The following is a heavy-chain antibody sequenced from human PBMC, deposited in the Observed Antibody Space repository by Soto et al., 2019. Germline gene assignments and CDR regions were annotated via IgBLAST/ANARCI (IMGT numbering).Heavy chain of an antibody. CDR1: GFSLSASGVG. V-gene: IGHV2-5*02. Sequence: QITLKESGPTLVKPTQTLTLTCTFSGFSLSASGVGVGWIRQPPGKALEWLAFIYWDDDKRYSPSLKSRLTITKDTSKKQVVLTMTNMDPADTATYYCAHRRIAMTQNWFDPWGQGTLVTVSS. CDR3: AHRRIAMTQNWFDP. D-gene: IGHD6-13*01. CDR2: IYWDDDK. J-gene: IGHJ5*02.